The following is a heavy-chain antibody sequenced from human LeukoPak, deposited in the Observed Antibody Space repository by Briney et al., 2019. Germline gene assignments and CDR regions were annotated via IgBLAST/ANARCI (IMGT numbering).Heavy chain of an antibody. CDR2: INPNSGGT. V-gene: IGHV1-2*02. J-gene: IGHJ4*02. D-gene: IGHD3-3*01. CDR1: GYTFTCYY. CDR3: ARDTRNYDFWSGYYFH. Sequence: ASVKVSCKASGYTFTCYYMHWVRQAPGQGLEWMGWINPNSGGTNYAQKFQGRVTMTRDTSISTAYMELSRLRSDDTAVYYCARDTRNYDFWSGYYFHWGQGTLVTVSS.